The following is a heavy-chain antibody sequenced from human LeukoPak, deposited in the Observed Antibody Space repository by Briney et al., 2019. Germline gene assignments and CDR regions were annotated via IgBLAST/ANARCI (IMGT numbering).Heavy chain of an antibody. CDR2: ISAYNGNT. CDR3: AREARGRWLQQSPIDY. J-gene: IGHJ4*02. D-gene: IGHD5-24*01. CDR1: GYTFTSYG. Sequence: GASVKVSCKASGYTFTSYGISWVRQAPGQGLEWMGWISAYNGNTNYAQKLQGKVTMTTDTSTSTAYMELRSLRSDDTAVYYCAREARGRWLQQSPIDYWGQGTLVTVSS. V-gene: IGHV1-18*01.